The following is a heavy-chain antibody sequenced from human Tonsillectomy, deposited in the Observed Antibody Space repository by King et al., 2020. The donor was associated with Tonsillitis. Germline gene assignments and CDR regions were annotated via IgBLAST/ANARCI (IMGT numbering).Heavy chain of an antibody. Sequence: QLVQSGGGVVQPGRSLRLSCAASGFTFSNYCMHWVRQAPGKGLEWVAVISYDGSNKYYADFVKGRFTISRDNSKNTLYLQMNSLRTADTAVYSCANEGAETSLGGYFDYWGQGTLVTVSS. D-gene: IGHD3-16*01. V-gene: IGHV3-30*18. J-gene: IGHJ4*02. CDR3: ANEGAETSLGGYFDY. CDR1: GFTFSNYC. CDR2: ISYDGSNK.